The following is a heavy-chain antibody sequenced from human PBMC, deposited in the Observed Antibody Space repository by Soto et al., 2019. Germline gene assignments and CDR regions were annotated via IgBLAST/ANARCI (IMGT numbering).Heavy chain of an antibody. CDR2: IYYSGST. J-gene: IGHJ5*02. Sequence: SETLSLTCTVSGGSISSGDYYWSWIRQPPGKGLEWIGYIYYSGSTYYNPSLKSRVTISVDTSKNQFSLKLSSVTAADTAVYYCARVYRAVAGNNWFDPWGQGTLVTVSS. CDR1: GGSISSGDYY. V-gene: IGHV4-30-4*01. D-gene: IGHD6-19*01. CDR3: ARVYRAVAGNNWFDP.